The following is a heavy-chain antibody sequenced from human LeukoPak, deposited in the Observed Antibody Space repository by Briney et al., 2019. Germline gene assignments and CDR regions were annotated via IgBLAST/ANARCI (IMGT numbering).Heavy chain of an antibody. CDR3: ARGMGDYPYYFDY. V-gene: IGHV1-69*05. CDR1: GGTFSSYA. J-gene: IGHJ4*02. CDR2: IIPIFGTA. Sequence: GASVKVSCKASGGTFSSYAISWVRQAPGQGLEWMGGIIPIFGTANYAQKFQGRVTITTDESTSTAYMELSSLRSEDTAVYYCARGMGDYPYYFDYWGQGTLVTVSS. D-gene: IGHD4-17*01.